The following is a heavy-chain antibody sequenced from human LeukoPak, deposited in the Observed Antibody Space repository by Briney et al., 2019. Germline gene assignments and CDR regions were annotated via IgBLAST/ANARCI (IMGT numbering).Heavy chain of an antibody. Sequence: PGGSLRLSCAAYGFTFSSYAMSWVRQAPGKGLGWVSAISGSGDSTYYADSVKGRSTISRDNSKNTLYLQMNSLRAEDTAVYYCAKDQSYYYDSGSYSWFDPWGQGTLVTVSS. CDR3: AKDQSYYYDSGSYSWFDP. J-gene: IGHJ5*02. CDR1: GFTFSSYA. D-gene: IGHD3-10*01. CDR2: ISGSGDST. V-gene: IGHV3-23*01.